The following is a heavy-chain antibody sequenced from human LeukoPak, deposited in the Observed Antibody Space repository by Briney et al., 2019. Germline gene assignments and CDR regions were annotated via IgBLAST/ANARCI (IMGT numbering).Heavy chain of an antibody. CDR1: GFTFSSYA. CDR2: ISYDGNDK. D-gene: IGHD6-19*01. J-gene: IGHJ4*02. Sequence: PGGSLRLSCAVSGFTFSSYAMHWVRQAPGKGLQWGTTISYDGNDKYYADSLKGRFTISRDNSKNTLYLQMNSLRAEDTAVYYCARAPGAVAGTPADYWGQGTLVTVSS. CDR3: ARAPGAVAGTPADY. V-gene: IGHV3-30*01.